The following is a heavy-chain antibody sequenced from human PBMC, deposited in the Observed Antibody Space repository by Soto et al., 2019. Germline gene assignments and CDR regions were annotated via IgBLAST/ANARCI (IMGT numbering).Heavy chain of an antibody. J-gene: IGHJ6*02. D-gene: IGHD6-19*01. V-gene: IGHV1-58*02. Sequence: QMQLVQSGPEVKKPGTSVKVSCKASGFTFTTSAMQWVRQARGQRLEWIGWIVVGSGNINYAQKVQERVTITSDMSTATAYMEVSSLRSEDTAVYYCAATIIAVAGSGYYGMDVWGQGTTVTVSS. CDR1: GFTFTTSA. CDR2: IVVGSGNI. CDR3: AATIIAVAGSGYYGMDV.